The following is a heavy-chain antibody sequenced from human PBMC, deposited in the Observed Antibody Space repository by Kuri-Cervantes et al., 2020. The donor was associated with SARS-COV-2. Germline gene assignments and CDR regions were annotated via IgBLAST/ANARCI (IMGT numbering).Heavy chain of an antibody. J-gene: IGHJ4*02. CDR3: AREGYSSGQDFDS. CDR2: ISHSGSTI. Sequence: GGSLRLSCAASGFIFSNYAMSWVRQAPGKGLEWVSTISHSGSTIHYADSVKGRFTISRDSSENTLFLRMYSLRGDDTAIYYCAREGYSSGQDFDSWGQGALVTVSS. D-gene: IGHD6-19*01. V-gene: IGHV3-23*01. CDR1: GFIFSNYA.